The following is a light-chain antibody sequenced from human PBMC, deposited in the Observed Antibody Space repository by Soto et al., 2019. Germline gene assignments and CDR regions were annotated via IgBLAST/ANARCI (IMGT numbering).Light chain of an antibody. V-gene: IGLV1-44*01. CDR3: SSWDRSLDNWM. CDR2: SDN. CDR1: NSNIASNS. J-gene: IGLJ3*02. Sequence: QSVPTQPPSASWTPGQRVTITCYGDNSNIASNSVNWYQQLPGTAPKLLIYSDNRRPSGVPDRFSASKSGASAFLTISGLQSDDEADYYCSSWDRSLDNWMFGGGTKLTVL.